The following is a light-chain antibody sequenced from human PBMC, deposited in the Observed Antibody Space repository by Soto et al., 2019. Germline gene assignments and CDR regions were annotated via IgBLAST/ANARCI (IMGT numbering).Light chain of an antibody. V-gene: IGKV4-1*01. Sequence: DIVMTQSPDSLAVSLGERATIRCKSSQSVLFNSDNKNYLSWYQQKPGQPPKLLIYWASIRESVVPDRFSGSGSGTDFTLTISSLQAEDVAFYYCQQYYSTPLTFGGGTKVEI. J-gene: IGKJ4*01. CDR3: QQYYSTPLT. CDR1: QSVLFNSDNKNY. CDR2: WAS.